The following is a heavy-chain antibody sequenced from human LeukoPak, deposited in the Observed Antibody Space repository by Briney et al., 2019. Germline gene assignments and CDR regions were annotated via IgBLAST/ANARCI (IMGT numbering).Heavy chain of an antibody. CDR2: IYYSGST. D-gene: IGHD2-15*01. CDR3: ARRGVGAAQMFAAFDI. V-gene: IGHV4-59*08. Sequence: SETLSLTCTVSGGSISSYYWSWIRQPPGKGLEWIGYIYYSGSTNYNPSLKSRVTISVDTSKNQFSLKLSSVTAADTAMYYCARRGVGAAQMFAAFDIWGQGAMVTVSS. CDR1: GGSISSYY. J-gene: IGHJ3*02.